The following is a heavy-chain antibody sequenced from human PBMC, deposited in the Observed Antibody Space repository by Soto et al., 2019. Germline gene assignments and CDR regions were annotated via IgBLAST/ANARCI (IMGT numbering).Heavy chain of an antibody. D-gene: IGHD6-6*01. J-gene: IGHJ4*02. CDR1: GFTFSSYA. CDR2: ISYDGSNK. CDR3: ARDLSGSSSPAFDY. Sequence: GGSLRLSCAASGFTFSSYAMHWVRQAPGKGLEWVAVISYDGSNKYYADSVKGRFTISRDNSKNTLYLQMNSLRAEDTAVYYCARDLSGSSSPAFDYWGQGTLVTVSS. V-gene: IGHV3-30-3*01.